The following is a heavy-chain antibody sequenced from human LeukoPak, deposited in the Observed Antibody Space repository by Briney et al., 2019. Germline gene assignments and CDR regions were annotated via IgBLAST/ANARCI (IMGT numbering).Heavy chain of an antibody. V-gene: IGHV4-59*05. J-gene: IGHJ4*02. CDR1: GGSISSYY. D-gene: IGHD3-16*01. CDR3: ARGPFFDY. CDR2: IYYSGST. Sequence: SETLSLTCTVSGGSISSYYWSWIRQPPGKGLEWIGSIYYSGSTYYNPSLKSRVTISVDTSKNQFSLKLSSVTAADTAVYYCARGPFFDYWGQGTLVTVSS.